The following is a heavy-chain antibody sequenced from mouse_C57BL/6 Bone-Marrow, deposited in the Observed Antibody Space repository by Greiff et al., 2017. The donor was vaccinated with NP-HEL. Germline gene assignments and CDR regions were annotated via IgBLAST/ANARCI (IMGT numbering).Heavy chain of an antibody. CDR3: LISYGNSWFTY. J-gene: IGHJ3*01. Sequence: VQLQQSGAELARPGASVKLSCKASGYTFTSYGISWVKQRTGQGLEWIGEIYPRSGNTYYNEKFKGKATLTADKSSSTAYMELRSLTSEDSAVYFSLISYGNSWFTYWGQGALVTVSA. CDR2: IYPRSGNT. D-gene: IGHD2-1*01. CDR1: GYTFTSYG. V-gene: IGHV1-81*01.